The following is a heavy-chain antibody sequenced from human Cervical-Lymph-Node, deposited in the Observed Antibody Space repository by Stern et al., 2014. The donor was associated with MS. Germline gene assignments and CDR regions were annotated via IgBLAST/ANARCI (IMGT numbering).Heavy chain of an antibody. Sequence: VQLLESGAEVKKPGASVKVSCKASGYTITGYYIHWVRQAPGQGLEWMGWIHATSGATKYAQNFQGRFTMTRDTSISTAHMELSGLRADDTAVYFCARDLAGDGDLYLDYWGQGTLVTVSS. CDR1: GYTITGYY. CDR2: IHATSGAT. V-gene: IGHV1-2*02. CDR3: ARDLAGDGDLYLDY. J-gene: IGHJ4*02. D-gene: IGHD7-27*01.